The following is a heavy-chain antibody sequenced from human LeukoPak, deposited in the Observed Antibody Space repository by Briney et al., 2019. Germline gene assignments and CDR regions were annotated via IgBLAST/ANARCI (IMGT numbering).Heavy chain of an antibody. D-gene: IGHD3-9*01. V-gene: IGHV3-30*02. CDR3: AKAAYILTGYYHFDY. CDR2: IGYDGSKT. Sequence: GGSLRLSCAASGFVFSSHSMHWVRQAPGKGLEWVAFIGYDGSKTLTADSVRGRFTISKDNSKNTLHLQMNSLRPEDTALYYCAKAAYILTGYYHFDYWGQGTLVTVSS. J-gene: IGHJ4*02. CDR1: GFVFSSHS.